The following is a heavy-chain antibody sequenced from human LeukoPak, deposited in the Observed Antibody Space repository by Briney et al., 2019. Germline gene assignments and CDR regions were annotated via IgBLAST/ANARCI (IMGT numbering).Heavy chain of an antibody. D-gene: IGHD3-22*01. J-gene: IGHJ4*02. CDR1: GYTFTSYY. Sequence: GASVKVSCKASGYTFTSYYMHWVRQAPGQGLEWMGIINPSGGSTSYAQKFQGRVTMTRDTSTSTVYMELSSLRSEDTAVYYCARETYDSSGSSYYFDYWGQGTLVTVSS. CDR3: ARETYDSSGSSYYFDY. CDR2: INPSGGST. V-gene: IGHV1-46*01.